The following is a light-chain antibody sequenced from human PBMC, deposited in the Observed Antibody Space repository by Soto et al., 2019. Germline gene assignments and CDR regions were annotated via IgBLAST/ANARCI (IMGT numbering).Light chain of an antibody. Sequence: DNHMAQAPSPQHANVGDSVTITCPASQSITTWLAWYQQRTGKAPKLLIYDVSSLQSGVPSRFSGSGSGRDFTLTISSLQPEDLGTYFCQQANSVPWTFGQGTKVDIK. CDR2: DVS. CDR1: QSITTW. J-gene: IGKJ1*01. CDR3: QQANSVPWT. V-gene: IGKV1-5*01.